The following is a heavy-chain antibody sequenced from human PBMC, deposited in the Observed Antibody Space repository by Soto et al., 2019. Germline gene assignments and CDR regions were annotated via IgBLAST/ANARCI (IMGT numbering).Heavy chain of an antibody. D-gene: IGHD3-10*01. J-gene: IGHJ4*02. Sequence: QVQLVQSGAEMKKPGSSVKVSCQSSGGTFNTYAINWVRQAPGQGPERMGDISPMFGAANYAPKFQGRVTITADESTGTSYMKLSSLTSEDTTVYFCGREVQVHAPAFVYWGQGTLVTVSS. V-gene: IGHV1-69*19. CDR3: GREVQVHAPAFVY. CDR1: GGTFNTYA. CDR2: ISPMFGAA.